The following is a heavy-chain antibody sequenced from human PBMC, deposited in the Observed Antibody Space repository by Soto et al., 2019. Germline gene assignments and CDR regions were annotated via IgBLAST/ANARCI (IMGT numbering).Heavy chain of an antibody. CDR2: INPNSGGT. CDR3: AFFLVRGSPPPLEYYYYYGMDV. Sequence: ASVKVSCKASGYTFTGYYMHWVRQAPGQGLEWMGWINPNSGGTNYEQKLRGWVTMTRDTSISTAYMDLSRLRLDDTAVYYCAFFLVRGSPPPLEYYYYYGMDVWGQGTTVTVSS. V-gene: IGHV1-2*04. D-gene: IGHD3-10*01. CDR1: GYTFTGYY. J-gene: IGHJ6*02.